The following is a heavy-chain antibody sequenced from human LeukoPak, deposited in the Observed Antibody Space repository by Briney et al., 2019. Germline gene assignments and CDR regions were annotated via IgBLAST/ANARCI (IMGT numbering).Heavy chain of an antibody. Sequence: SETLSLTCTVSGGSISSYYWSWIRQPPGKGLEWIGYIYYSWSTNYNPSLKSRVTISVDTSKNQFSLKLSSVTAADTAVYYCARGVIAVAGTDYYYYMDVWGKGTTVTVSS. CDR1: GGSISSYY. CDR2: IYYSWST. V-gene: IGHV4-59*01. D-gene: IGHD6-19*01. J-gene: IGHJ6*03. CDR3: ARGVIAVAGTDYYYYMDV.